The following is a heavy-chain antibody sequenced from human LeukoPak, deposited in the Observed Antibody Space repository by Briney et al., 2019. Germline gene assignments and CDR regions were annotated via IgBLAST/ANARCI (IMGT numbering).Heavy chain of an antibody. CDR2: INPNSGGT. Sequence: ASVKVSCKASGYTFTGYYMHWVRQAPGQGLEWMGWINPNSGGTNYAQEFQGRVTMTRDTSISTAYMELSRLRSDDTAVYYCARDLAAAGKGNWFDPWGQGTLVTVSS. CDR3: ARDLAAAGKGNWFDP. CDR1: GYTFTGYY. V-gene: IGHV1-2*02. J-gene: IGHJ5*02. D-gene: IGHD6-13*01.